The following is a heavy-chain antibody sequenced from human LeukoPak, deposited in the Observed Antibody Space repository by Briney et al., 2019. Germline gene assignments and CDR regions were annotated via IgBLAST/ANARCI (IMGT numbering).Heavy chain of an antibody. D-gene: IGHD4-23*01. CDR1: GFTFSSYA. V-gene: IGHV3-23*01. J-gene: IGHJ4*02. CDR3: VKDVAVVTPLYYFDY. Sequence: GGSLRLSCAASGFTFSSYAMSWVRQAPGKGLEWVSAISSNGGSTYYADSVKGRFTISRDNSKNTLYLQMGSLRPEDTAVYYCVKDVAVVTPLYYFDYWGQGTLVTVSS. CDR2: ISSNGGST.